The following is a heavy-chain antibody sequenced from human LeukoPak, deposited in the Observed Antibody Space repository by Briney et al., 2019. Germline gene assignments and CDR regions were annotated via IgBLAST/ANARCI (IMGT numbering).Heavy chain of an antibody. CDR2: INPNSGGT. D-gene: IGHD6-6*01. V-gene: IGHV1-2*02. Sequence: ASVKASCKAAGYTFTGDDKYVMQQAPGQRVVWLGWINPNSGGTNYAQKFQGRVTMTRDTSISTAYMELSRLRPDDTAVYYCATFEYTSSSLNHWGQGTLVTVSS. J-gene: IGHJ5*02. CDR1: GYTFTGDD. CDR3: ATFEYTSSSLNH.